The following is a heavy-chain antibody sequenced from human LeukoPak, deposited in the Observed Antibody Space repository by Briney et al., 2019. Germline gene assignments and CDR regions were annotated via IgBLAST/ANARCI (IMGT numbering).Heavy chain of an antibody. Sequence: SENLSLTCAVSGGSSSSGGYSWSWIRQPPGKGREWNGYIYYSGSTYYNQGRKSRITVTVNRTKNQFARKLRSVIAADTAVYYCARVGWELLGPFDHWGQGTLVTVSS. V-gene: IGHV4-30-4*07. CDR2: IYYSGST. CDR3: ARVGWELLGPFDH. J-gene: IGHJ4*02. CDR1: GGSSSSGGYS. D-gene: IGHD1-26*01.